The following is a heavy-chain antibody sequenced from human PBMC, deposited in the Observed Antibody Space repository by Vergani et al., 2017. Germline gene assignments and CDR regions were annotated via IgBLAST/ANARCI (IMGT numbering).Heavy chain of an antibody. CDR1: GGTFSSYA. CDR2: IIPIFGIA. CDR3: ARHGEITMVRGVILPYNWFDL. V-gene: IGHV1-69*17. Sequence: QVQLVQSGAEVKKPGSSVKVSCKASGGTFSSYAISWVRQAPGQGLEWMGGIIPIFGIANYAQKFQGRVTITADKSTSTAYIELSSLRSEDTAVYYCARHGEITMVRGVILPYNWFDLWGQGTLVTVSS. J-gene: IGHJ5*02. D-gene: IGHD3-10*01.